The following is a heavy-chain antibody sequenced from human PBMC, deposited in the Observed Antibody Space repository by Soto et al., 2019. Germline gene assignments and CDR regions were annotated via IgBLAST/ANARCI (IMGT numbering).Heavy chain of an antibody. Sequence: EVQLVESGGGLVQPGGSLRLSCAASGFTFSSYWMSWVRQAPGKGLEWVANIKQDGSEKYYVDSVKGRFTISRDNAKNSLYLQMNSLRAEDTAVYYCARDYYGSGSHYYYYGMDVWGQGTTVTVSS. CDR2: IKQDGSEK. CDR3: ARDYYGSGSHYYYYGMDV. CDR1: GFTFSSYW. V-gene: IGHV3-7*03. J-gene: IGHJ6*02. D-gene: IGHD3-10*01.